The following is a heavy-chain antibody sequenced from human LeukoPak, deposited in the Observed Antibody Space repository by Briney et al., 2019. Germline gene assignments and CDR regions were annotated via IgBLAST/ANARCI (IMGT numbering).Heavy chain of an antibody. Sequence: GGSVRLSCAASEFTFSGYWMNWVRQAPGKGPEWVANINQDGSEKHYVDSVKGRFTIPRDNAKNLLFLQMNSLRVEDTAVFYCARDGFVGAVDYWGQGTLVTVSS. J-gene: IGHJ4*02. CDR1: EFTFSGYW. CDR3: ARDGFVGAVDY. CDR2: INQDGSEK. V-gene: IGHV3-7*01. D-gene: IGHD6-13*01.